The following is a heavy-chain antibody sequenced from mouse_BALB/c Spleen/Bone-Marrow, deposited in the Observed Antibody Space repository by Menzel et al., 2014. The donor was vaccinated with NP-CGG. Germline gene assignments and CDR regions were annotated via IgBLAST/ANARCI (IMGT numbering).Heavy chain of an antibody. CDR2: IDPSTSEA. CDR3: ARRTLAMDY. CDR1: DYTFTTYW. Sequence: VQLQQSGPDLVRPGSSVKMSCKASDYTFTTYWMHWVKQRPGQGLEWIGMIDPSTSEARLNQKFKDKATLIVDKSSNTASMQLSSLTSEDSAVYYCARRTLAMDYWGQGTSVTVSS. J-gene: IGHJ4*01. V-gene: IGHV1-52*01.